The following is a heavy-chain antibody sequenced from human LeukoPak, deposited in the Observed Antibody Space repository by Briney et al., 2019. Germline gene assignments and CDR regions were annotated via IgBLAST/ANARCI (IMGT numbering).Heavy chain of an antibody. V-gene: IGHV3-74*01. CDR1: GFTFSSYW. Sequence: GGSLRLSCAASGFTFSSYWMHWVRQAPGKGLVWVSRINSDGSTTSYADSVKGRFTISRDNAKNTLYLQMNSLRAEDTAVYYCSRDTADDAFDIWGQGTMVTVPS. CDR3: SRDTADDAFDI. CDR2: INSDGSTT. J-gene: IGHJ3*02.